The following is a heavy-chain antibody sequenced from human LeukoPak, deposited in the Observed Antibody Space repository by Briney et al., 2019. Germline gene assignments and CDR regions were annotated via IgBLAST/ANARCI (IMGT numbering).Heavy chain of an antibody. J-gene: IGHJ6*02. V-gene: IGHV3-30*18. Sequence: QPGRSLRLSCAASGFTFSSYGMHWVRQAPGKGLEWVAVISYDGSNKYYADSVKGRFTISRDNSKNTLYLQMNSLRAEDTAVYYCAKEGYYYDSSVYNYYYGMDVWGQGTTVTVSS. CDR2: ISYDGSNK. CDR1: GFTFSSYG. D-gene: IGHD3-22*01. CDR3: AKEGYYYDSSVYNYYYGMDV.